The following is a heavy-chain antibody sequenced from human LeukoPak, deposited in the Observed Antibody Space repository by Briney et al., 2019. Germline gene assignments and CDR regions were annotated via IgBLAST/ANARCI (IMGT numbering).Heavy chain of an antibody. D-gene: IGHD3-10*01. V-gene: IGHV4-34*01. CDR2: INHSGST. CDR1: GGSFSGYY. J-gene: IGHJ4*02. CDR3: HSGRYYNGVDY. Sequence: SETLSLTCAAYGGSFSGYYWSWIRQPPGKGLEWIGEINHSGSTNYNPSLKSRVTISVDTSKNQFSLKLSSVTAADTAVYYCHSGRYYNGVDYWGQGTLVTVSS.